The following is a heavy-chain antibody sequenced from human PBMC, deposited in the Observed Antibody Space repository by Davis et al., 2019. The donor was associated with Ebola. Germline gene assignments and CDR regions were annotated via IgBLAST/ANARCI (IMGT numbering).Heavy chain of an antibody. D-gene: IGHD2-2*01. Sequence: GGSLRLSCAASGFSFKTYALHWIRQAPGKGLEWVAVISHDGNNKYYADSVMGRFTVSRDNSKNTLYLQVNSLRGEDTAVYYCARASDTTGYFPQYWGQGTLVIVSS. CDR3: ARASDTTGYFPQY. V-gene: IGHV3-30-3*01. CDR2: ISHDGNNK. J-gene: IGHJ4*02. CDR1: GFSFKTYA.